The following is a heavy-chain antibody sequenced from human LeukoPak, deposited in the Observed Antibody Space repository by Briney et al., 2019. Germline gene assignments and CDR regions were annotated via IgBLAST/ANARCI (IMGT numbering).Heavy chain of an antibody. V-gene: IGHV4-61*02. CDR3: ARESSSWPYYYYYMDV. CDR2: IYTSGST. J-gene: IGHJ6*03. D-gene: IGHD6-13*01. Sequence: SETLSLTCTVSGGSISSGSYYWSWIRQPAGKGLEWIGRIYTSGSTHYNPSLKSRVTISVDTSKNQFSLKLSSVTAADTAVCYCARESSSWPYYYYYMDVWGKGTTVTISS. CDR1: GGSISSGSYY.